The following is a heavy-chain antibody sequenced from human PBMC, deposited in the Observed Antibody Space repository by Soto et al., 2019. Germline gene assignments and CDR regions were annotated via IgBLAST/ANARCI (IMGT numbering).Heavy chain of an antibody. CDR3: ARGSTVTTDY. Sequence: TLSLTCAVSGGSISSGGYSWSWIRQPPGKGLEWIGYIYHSGSTYYNLSLKSRVTISVDRSKNQFSLKLSSVTAADTAVYYCARGSTVTTDYWGQGTLVTVSS. CDR1: GGSISSGGYS. CDR2: IYHSGST. D-gene: IGHD4-17*01. J-gene: IGHJ4*02. V-gene: IGHV4-30-2*01.